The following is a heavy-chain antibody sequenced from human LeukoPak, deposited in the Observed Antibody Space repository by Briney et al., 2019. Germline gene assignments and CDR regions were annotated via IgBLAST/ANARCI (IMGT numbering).Heavy chain of an antibody. Sequence: GGSLRLSCAASGFTFSSYAMSWVRQAPGKGLEWVSSISSSSSYIYYADSVKGRFTISRDNAKNSLYLQMNSLRAEDTAVYYCARWGYYDSSGYSLWGQGTLVTVSS. V-gene: IGHV3-21*01. CDR1: GFTFSSYA. CDR3: ARWGYYDSSGYSL. J-gene: IGHJ4*02. D-gene: IGHD3-22*01. CDR2: ISSSSSYI.